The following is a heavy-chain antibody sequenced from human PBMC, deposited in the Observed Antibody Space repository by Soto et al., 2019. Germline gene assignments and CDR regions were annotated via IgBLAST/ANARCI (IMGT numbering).Heavy chain of an antibody. D-gene: IGHD3-10*01. V-gene: IGHV3-23*01. CDR1: GFTFSSYA. CDR2: ISGNGGST. Sequence: GGSLRLSCAASGFTFSSYAMSWVRQAPGKGLEWVSAISGNGGSTYYADSVKGRFTISRDNSKNTLYLQMNSLRAEDTAVYYCYWFGELFSDRIIDYWGQGTLVTVSS. CDR3: YWFGELFSDRIIDY. J-gene: IGHJ4*02.